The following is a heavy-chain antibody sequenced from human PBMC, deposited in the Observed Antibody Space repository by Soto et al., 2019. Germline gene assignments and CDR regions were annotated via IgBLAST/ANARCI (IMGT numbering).Heavy chain of an antibody. CDR1: GGSISSSSYY. D-gene: IGHD6-19*01. CDR3: ARGGKTSGWYWGFDY. J-gene: IGHJ4*02. V-gene: IGHV4-39*07. Sequence: PSETLSLTCTVSGGSISSSSYYWGWIRQPPGKGLEWIGSIYYSGSTYYNPSLKSRVTISIDTSKNQFSLNLSSVTAADTAMYFCARGGKTSGWYWGFDYWGQGTLVTVSS. CDR2: IYYSGST.